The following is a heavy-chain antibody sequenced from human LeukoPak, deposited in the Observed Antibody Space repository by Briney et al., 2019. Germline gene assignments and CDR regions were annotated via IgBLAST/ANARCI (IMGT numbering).Heavy chain of an antibody. J-gene: IGHJ4*02. V-gene: IGHV3-73*01. D-gene: IGHD1-20*01. Sequence: GGSLRLSCATSGFIFSGSDIHWVRQASGRGLEWVGRIRTKLRNYATAYAASVKGRFTLSRDDSGDTAYLQMNSLKTEDTAVYYCTTYISGHYWGQGTLVTVSS. CDR2: IRTKLRNYAT. CDR1: GFIFSGSD. CDR3: TTYISGHY.